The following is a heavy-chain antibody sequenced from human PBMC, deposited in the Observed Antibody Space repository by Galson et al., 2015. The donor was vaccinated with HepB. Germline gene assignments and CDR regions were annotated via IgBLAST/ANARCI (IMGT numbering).Heavy chain of an antibody. CDR2: IKQDGSEK. J-gene: IGHJ6*03. Sequence: SLRLSRAASGFTFSSYWMSWVRQAPGKGLEWVANIKQDGSEKYYVDSVKGRFTISRDNAKNSLYLQMNSLRAEDTAVYYCARDEVSYSSSWESLYYYYYYYMDVWGKGTTVTVSS. CDR3: ARDEVSYSSSWESLYYYYYYYMDV. V-gene: IGHV3-7*03. CDR1: GFTFSSYW. D-gene: IGHD6-13*01.